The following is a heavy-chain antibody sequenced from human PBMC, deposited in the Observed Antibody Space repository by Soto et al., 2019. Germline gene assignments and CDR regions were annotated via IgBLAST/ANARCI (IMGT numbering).Heavy chain of an antibody. CDR2: INAGNGNT. V-gene: IGHV1-3*01. CDR1: GYTFTSYA. Sequence: ASVKVSCKASGYTFTSYAMHWVRQAPGQRLEWMGWINAGNGNTKYSQKFQGRVTITRDTSASTAYMELSSLRSEDTAVYYCAREYVDTAMAPYFDYWGQGTLVNVSS. CDR3: AREYVDTAMAPYFDY. D-gene: IGHD5-18*01. J-gene: IGHJ4*02.